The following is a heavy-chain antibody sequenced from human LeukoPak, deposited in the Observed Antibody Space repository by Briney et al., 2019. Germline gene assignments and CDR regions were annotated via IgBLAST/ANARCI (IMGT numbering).Heavy chain of an antibody. D-gene: IGHD3-10*01. CDR3: ARDALHRDYFDY. Sequence: GGSLRLSCEVSGFTFSSYWMSWVRQAPGKGLEWVANIKQDGSEKYYVDSVKGRFTISRDNAKNSLYLQMNSLRAEDTAVYYCARDALHRDYFDYWGQGTLVTVSS. V-gene: IGHV3-7*03. CDR2: IKQDGSEK. J-gene: IGHJ4*02. CDR1: GFTFSSYW.